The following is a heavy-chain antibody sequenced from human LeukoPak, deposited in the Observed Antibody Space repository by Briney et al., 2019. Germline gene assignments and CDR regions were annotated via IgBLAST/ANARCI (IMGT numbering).Heavy chain of an antibody. CDR1: GFTFSDYY. D-gene: IGHD6-19*01. CDR3: ARGAGIYYTTGWTGWFDP. J-gene: IGHJ5*02. V-gene: IGHV3-11*04. CDR2: ISSSGSTI. Sequence: GGSLRLSCAASGFTFSDYYMSWIRQAPGKGLEWVSYISSSGSTIYYADSVKGRFTISRDNAKKSMYLQMNSLRAEDTAVYYCARGAGIYYTTGWTGWFDPWGQGTLVTVTS.